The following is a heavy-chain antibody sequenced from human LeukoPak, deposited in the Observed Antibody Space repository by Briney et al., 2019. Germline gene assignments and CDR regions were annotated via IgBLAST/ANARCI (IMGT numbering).Heavy chain of an antibody. CDR3: AKGVLGYSVPFLDC. V-gene: IGHV3-74*01. CDR2: INSDGSST. Sequence: QPGGSLRLSSAASGFTFSSYWMHWVRQAPRKRLVLVSRINSDGSSTSSADSVKGRFTISRDNSKSTVYLQMNSLRAEDTALYYCAKGVLGYSVPFLDCWGQGVLVTVSS. CDR1: GFTFSSYW. D-gene: IGHD3-10*02. J-gene: IGHJ4*02.